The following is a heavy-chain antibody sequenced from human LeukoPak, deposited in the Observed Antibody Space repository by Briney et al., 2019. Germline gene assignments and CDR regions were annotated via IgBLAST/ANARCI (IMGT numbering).Heavy chain of an antibody. Sequence: ALVKVSCKASGYSFTTYDINWVRQATGQGLEWMGWVNPNSGNTRYAQKFQGRVTMTRNTSISTAYMELSSLRSEDTAVYYCAKNYDFLTGYANWGQGTLVTVSS. V-gene: IGHV1-8*01. D-gene: IGHD3-9*01. CDR3: AKNYDFLTGYAN. CDR2: VNPNSGNT. CDR1: GYSFTTYD. J-gene: IGHJ4*02.